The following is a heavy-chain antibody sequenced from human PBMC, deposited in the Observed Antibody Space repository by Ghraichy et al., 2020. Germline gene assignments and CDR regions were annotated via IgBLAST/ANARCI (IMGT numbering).Heavy chain of an antibody. D-gene: IGHD6-19*01. Sequence: GESLNISCAASGFTFSSYAMHWVRQAPGKGLEWVAVISYDGSNKYYADSVKGRFTISRDNSKNTLYLQMNSLRAEDTAVYYCARGRRTGYSSGWYYYYGMDVWGQGTTVTVSS. CDR2: ISYDGSNK. CDR3: ARGRRTGYSSGWYYYYGMDV. CDR1: GFTFSSYA. J-gene: IGHJ6*02. V-gene: IGHV3-30-3*01.